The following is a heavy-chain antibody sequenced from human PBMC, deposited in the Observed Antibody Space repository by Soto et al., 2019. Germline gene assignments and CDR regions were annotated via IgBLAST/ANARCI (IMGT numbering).Heavy chain of an antibody. CDR2: IWYDGSNK. Sequence: GGSLRLSCAASGFTFSSYGMHWVRQAPGKGLEWVAVIWYDGSNKYYADSVKGRFTISRDNSKNTLYLQMNSLRAEDTAVYYCARKPGSWSYYFDYWGQGTLVTVSS. D-gene: IGHD6-13*01. CDR1: GFTFSSYG. J-gene: IGHJ4*02. CDR3: ARKPGSWSYYFDY. V-gene: IGHV3-33*01.